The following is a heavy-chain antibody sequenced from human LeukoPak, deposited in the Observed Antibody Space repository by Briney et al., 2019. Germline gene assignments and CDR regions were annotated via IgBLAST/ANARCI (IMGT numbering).Heavy chain of an antibody. CDR2: IYYSGST. CDR3: ARDDSYAAYNWFDP. V-gene: IGHV4-59*01. CDR1: GGSITSYY. Sequence: PSETLSLTCTVSGGSITSYYWSWIRQPPGKGLEWIGYIYYSGSTTYNPSLKSRVTMSVDTSKNQFSLKLSSVTAADTAMYFCARDDSYAAYNWFDPWGRGTLVTVSS. J-gene: IGHJ5*02. D-gene: IGHD5-18*01.